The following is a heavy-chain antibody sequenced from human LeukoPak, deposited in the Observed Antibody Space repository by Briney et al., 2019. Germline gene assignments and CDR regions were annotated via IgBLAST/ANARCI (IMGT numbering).Heavy chain of an antibody. D-gene: IGHD6-19*01. Sequence: GGSLRLSCAASGFTFSSYWMSWVRQAPGKGLEWVSGISWNSGSIGYADSVKGRSTISRDNAKNSLYLQMNSLRAEDTALYYCAKDKVVGWLAGSYYYMDVWGKGTTVTVSS. CDR1: GFTFSSYW. CDR3: AKDKVVGWLAGSYYYMDV. V-gene: IGHV3-9*01. CDR2: ISWNSGSI. J-gene: IGHJ6*03.